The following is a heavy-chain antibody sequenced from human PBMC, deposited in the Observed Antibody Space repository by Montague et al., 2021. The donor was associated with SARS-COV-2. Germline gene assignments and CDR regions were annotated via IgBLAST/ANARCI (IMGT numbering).Heavy chain of an antibody. Sequence: TLSLTCTVSGAPITIGNYYWNWIRQPAGKGLEWIGRIYTSGRTDYNPSLKSRLTISFNTSKNEFSLRLNSLTAADTAVYYCARDFPTGRYYFDFRGQGTLVIVSS. V-gene: IGHV4-61*02. CDR1: GAPITIGNYY. CDR3: ARDFPTGRYYFDF. CDR2: IYTSGRT. J-gene: IGHJ4*02. D-gene: IGHD3-10*01.